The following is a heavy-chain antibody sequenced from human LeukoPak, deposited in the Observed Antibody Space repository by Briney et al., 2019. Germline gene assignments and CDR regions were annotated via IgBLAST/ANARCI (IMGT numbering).Heavy chain of an antibody. V-gene: IGHV3-23*01. J-gene: IGHJ4*02. CDR3: AKDQRWESPHYLDS. Sequence: TGGSLRLSCAASGFTFSSSAMSWVRQVPGKGLEWVSGISASGGSTSYADSVRGRFTISRDNSKNTLYVQMNSLRDEDTAVYYYAKDQRWESPHYLDSWGQGTLVTVSS. D-gene: IGHD1-26*01. CDR2: ISASGGST. CDR1: GFTFSSSA.